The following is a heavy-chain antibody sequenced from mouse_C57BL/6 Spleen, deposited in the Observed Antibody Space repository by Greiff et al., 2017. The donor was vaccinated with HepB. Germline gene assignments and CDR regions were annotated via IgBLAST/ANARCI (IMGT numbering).Heavy chain of an antibody. D-gene: IGHD1-1*01. CDR2: ISYSGST. CDR1: GYSITSDY. V-gene: IGHV3-8*01. J-gene: IGHJ1*03. Sequence: EVQLVESGPGLAKPSQTLSLTCSVTGYSITSDYWNWIRKFPGNKLEYMGYISYSGSTYYNPSLKSRISITRDTSKNQYYLQLTSVTTEDTATYYWARYAYYYGSSHWYFDVWGTGTTVTVSS. CDR3: ARYAYYYGSSHWYFDV.